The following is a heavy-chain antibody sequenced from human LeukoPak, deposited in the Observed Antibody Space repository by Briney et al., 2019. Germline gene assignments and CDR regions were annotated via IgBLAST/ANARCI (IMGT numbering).Heavy chain of an antibody. J-gene: IGHJ4*02. Sequence: GGSLRLSCAASEVTVTSNYMSWVRQAPGKGLQWVSVIYPGGDIYYADSVQGRFTISRDNSKNTLYLQMNSLRAEDTAVYYCAKEEMGYFDYWGQGTLVTVSS. CDR1: EVTVTSNY. CDR2: IYPGGDI. CDR3: AKEEMGYFDY. D-gene: IGHD5-24*01. V-gene: IGHV3-53*05.